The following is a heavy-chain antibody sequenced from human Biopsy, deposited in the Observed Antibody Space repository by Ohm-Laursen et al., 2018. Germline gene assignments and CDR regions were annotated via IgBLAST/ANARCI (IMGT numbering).Heavy chain of an antibody. Sequence: LRLSCTASGFTFTRYAMHWVRQAPGKGLEWVAVISYDGSGVYYADSLQGRFIISRDNPKNTVDLQMNSLRAEDTAVYFCARDGKRWDYSTYFSWHFDLWGRGTLVTVSS. V-gene: IGHV3-30*03. CDR1: GFTFTRYA. D-gene: IGHD4-11*01. CDR2: ISYDGSGV. CDR3: ARDGKRWDYSTYFSWHFDL. J-gene: IGHJ2*01.